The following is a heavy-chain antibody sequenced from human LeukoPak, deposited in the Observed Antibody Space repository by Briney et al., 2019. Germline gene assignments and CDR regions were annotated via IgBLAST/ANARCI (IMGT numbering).Heavy chain of an antibody. Sequence: SVKDSCKASGGTFSSYAISWVRQAPGQWLEWMGGIIPIFGTANYAQKFQGRVTITADESTSTAYMELSSLRSEDTAVYYCARFPRQDCGDYEEGNYYFDYWGQGTLVTVSS. CDR2: IIPIFGTA. CDR1: GGTFSSYA. D-gene: IGHD4-17*01. CDR3: ARFPRQDCGDYEEGNYYFDY. V-gene: IGHV1-69*13. J-gene: IGHJ4*02.